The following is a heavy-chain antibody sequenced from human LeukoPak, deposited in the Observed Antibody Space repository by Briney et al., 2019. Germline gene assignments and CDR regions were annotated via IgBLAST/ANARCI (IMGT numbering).Heavy chain of an antibody. Sequence: GASVKVSCKASGGTFSSYAISWVRQAPGQGLEWMGWISAYNGNTNYAQKLQGRVTMTTDTSTSTAYMELRSLRSDDTAVYYCARDRVAAPYYFDYWGQGTLVTVSS. J-gene: IGHJ4*02. CDR1: GGTFSSYA. CDR3: ARDRVAAPYYFDY. V-gene: IGHV1-18*01. CDR2: ISAYNGNT. D-gene: IGHD6-13*01.